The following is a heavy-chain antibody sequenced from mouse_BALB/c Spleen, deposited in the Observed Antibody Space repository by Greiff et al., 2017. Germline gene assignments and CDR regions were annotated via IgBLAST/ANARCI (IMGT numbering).Heavy chain of an antibody. V-gene: IGHV1-7*01. J-gene: IGHJ3*01. Sequence: VQLQESGAELAKPGASVKMSCKASGYTFTSYWMHWVKQRPGQGLEWIGYINPSTGYTEYNQKFKDKATLTADKSSSTAYMQLSSLTSEDSAVYYCARGGDDYDGTSFAYWGQGTLVTVSA. CDR1: GYTFTSYW. CDR3: ARGGDDYDGTSFAY. D-gene: IGHD2-4*01. CDR2: INPSTGYT.